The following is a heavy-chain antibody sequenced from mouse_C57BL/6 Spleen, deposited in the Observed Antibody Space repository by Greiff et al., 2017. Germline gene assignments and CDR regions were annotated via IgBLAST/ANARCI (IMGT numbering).Heavy chain of an antibody. D-gene: IGHD3-2*02. J-gene: IGHJ3*01. CDR3: ASDSSGYVWFAY. CDR1: GYAFSSSW. V-gene: IGHV1-82*01. Sequence: QVQLQQSGPELVKPGASVKISCKASGYAFSSSWMNWVKQRPGKGLEWIGRIYPGDGDTNYNGKFKGKATLTADKSSSTAYMQLSSLTSEDSAVYFCASDSSGYVWFAYWGQGTLVTVSA. CDR2: IYPGDGDT.